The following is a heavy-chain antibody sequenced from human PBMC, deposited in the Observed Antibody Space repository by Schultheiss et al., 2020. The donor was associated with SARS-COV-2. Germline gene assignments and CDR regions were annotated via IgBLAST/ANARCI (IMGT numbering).Heavy chain of an antibody. CDR3: ARVHYYDSSGYVL. Sequence: GGSLRLSCAASGFTFSSYGMHWVRQAPGKGLEWVAVISYDGSNKYYADSVKGRFTISRDNSKNTLYLQMNSLRAEDTAVYYCARVHYYDSSGYVLWGQGTLVTVSS. CDR2: ISYDGSNK. D-gene: IGHD3-22*01. CDR1: GFTFSSYG. J-gene: IGHJ4*02. V-gene: IGHV3-30*03.